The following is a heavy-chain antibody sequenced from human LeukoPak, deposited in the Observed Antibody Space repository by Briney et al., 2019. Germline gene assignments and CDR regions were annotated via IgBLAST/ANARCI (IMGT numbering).Heavy chain of an antibody. D-gene: IGHD7-27*01. CDR2: ISHHSTII. V-gene: IGHV3-48*01. J-gene: IGHJ4*02. Sequence: GGSLRLSCVASGFSFSAYGMKWARQVPGKGLEWISYISHHSTIIRYADLVRGRFTISRDDAQSSVYLQMNSLRPEDTAVYYCATWGYYWGQGTLVTVSS. CDR3: ATWGYY. CDR1: GFSFSAYG.